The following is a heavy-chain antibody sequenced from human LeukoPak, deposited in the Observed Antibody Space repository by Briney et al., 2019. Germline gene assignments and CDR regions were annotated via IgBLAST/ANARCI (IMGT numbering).Heavy chain of an antibody. CDR1: GVPLSGYY. CDR3: ARANYYDSSGYSY. J-gene: IGHJ4*02. Sequence: KPSETLSLTCAVCGVPLSGYYWRWLRQPPGKGVEGIGEINHSGSTNYNPSLKSRVTISVDTSKNQFSLKLSSVTAADTAVYYCARANYYDSSGYSYWGQGTLVTVSS. V-gene: IGHV4-34*01. D-gene: IGHD3-22*01. CDR2: INHSGST.